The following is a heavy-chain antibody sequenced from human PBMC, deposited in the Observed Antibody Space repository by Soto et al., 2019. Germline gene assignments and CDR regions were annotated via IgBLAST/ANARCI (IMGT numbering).Heavy chain of an antibody. J-gene: IGHJ5*02. CDR3: LRDRFAYFDLPASDH. D-gene: IGHD3-9*01. CDR1: GYSFTNHG. Sequence: QVELVQSGPEVKKPGASVKVSCKTSGYSFTNHGISCVRQSPGQCLEWMGCITTFNGNTNYAHKYQGRLTSTADSSTSTVYMELRSRVSDASAVYYCLRDRFAYFDLPASDHWGKGTLVTVSS. V-gene: IGHV1-18*01. CDR2: ITTFNGNT.